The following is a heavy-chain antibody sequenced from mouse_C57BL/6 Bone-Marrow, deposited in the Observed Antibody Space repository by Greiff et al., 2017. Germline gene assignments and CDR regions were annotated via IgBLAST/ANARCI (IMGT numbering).Heavy chain of an antibody. CDR2: ISSGGSYT. Sequence: EVKLEESGGDLVKPGGSLKLSCAASGFTFSSYGMSWVRQTPDKRLEWVATISSGGSYTYYPDSVKGRFTISRDNAKNTLYLQMSSLKSEDTAMYYCARPPYYYGSSRGYFDVWGTGTTVTVSS. V-gene: IGHV5-6*02. CDR1: GFTFSSYG. CDR3: ARPPYYYGSSRGYFDV. J-gene: IGHJ1*03. D-gene: IGHD1-1*01.